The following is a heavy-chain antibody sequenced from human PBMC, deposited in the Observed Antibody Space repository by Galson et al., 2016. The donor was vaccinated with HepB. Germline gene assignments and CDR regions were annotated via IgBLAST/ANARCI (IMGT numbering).Heavy chain of an antibody. V-gene: IGHV3-74*01. CDR1: GFAFNSYS. J-gene: IGHJ4*02. CDR2: VSTDGRST. D-gene: IGHD2-2*01. CDR3: ARAPPLPATVGGYDS. Sequence: SLRLSCAASGFAFNSYSMHWVRQAPGKGLEWVSRVSTDGRSTNYADSVKGRFTISRDNAKNTLYLEMNSLRAEDTAVYYCARAPPLPATVGGYDSWGQGILVTVSS.